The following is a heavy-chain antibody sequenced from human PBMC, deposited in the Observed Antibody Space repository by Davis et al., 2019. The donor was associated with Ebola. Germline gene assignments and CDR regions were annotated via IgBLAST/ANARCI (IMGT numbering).Heavy chain of an antibody. Sequence: AASVKVSCKASGYTFTSYTITWVRQAPGQGLEWMGWISPDNGDTDHAQKFQGRVTMTTDTSASTAYMELSSLRSEDTAVYYCARDVTMIVVVISYGMDVWGQGTTVTVSS. J-gene: IGHJ6*02. CDR2: ISPDNGDT. V-gene: IGHV1-18*01. CDR1: GYTFTSYT. D-gene: IGHD3-22*01. CDR3: ARDVTMIVVVISYGMDV.